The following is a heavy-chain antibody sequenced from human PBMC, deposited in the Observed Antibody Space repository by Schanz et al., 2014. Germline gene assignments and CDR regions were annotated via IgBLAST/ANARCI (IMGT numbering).Heavy chain of an antibody. Sequence: QVQLVESGGGLVKPGGSLRLSCAASGFTFSDYYMSWIRQAPGKGLEWVSYISGTTTYTNYADSVKGRFTISRHNAKNTLYLQMNSLRAEDAAVYYCAREQIMAAAGLVDYWGHGTLVTVSS. CDR3: AREQIMAAAGLVDY. J-gene: IGHJ4*01. V-gene: IGHV3-11*05. CDR1: GFTFSDYY. CDR2: ISGTTTYT. D-gene: IGHD6-13*01.